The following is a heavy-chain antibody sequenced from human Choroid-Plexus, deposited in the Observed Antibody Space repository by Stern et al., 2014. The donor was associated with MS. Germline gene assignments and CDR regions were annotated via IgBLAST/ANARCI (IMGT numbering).Heavy chain of an antibody. V-gene: IGHV3-7*04. J-gene: IGHJ6*02. CDR3: ARVDNTIYGIVTQRGSVMDV. D-gene: IGHD3-3*01. CDR1: GFTFGNYC. Sequence: VQLVQSGGGLVQPGGPLRLSCTASGFTFGNYCLTWVRQAPGKGLEWVANITEDGTEKNYVGCVKGRFNIFKDNARNSLYLQMNSLRVEDTALNYCARVDNTIYGIVTQRGSVMDVWGQGTTVIVSS. CDR2: ITEDGTEK.